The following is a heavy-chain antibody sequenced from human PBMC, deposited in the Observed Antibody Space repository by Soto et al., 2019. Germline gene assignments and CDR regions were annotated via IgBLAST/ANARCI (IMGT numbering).Heavy chain of an antibody. Sequence: EVQLVESGGDLVQHGQSLRLSCAASGFSFSSYSMNWVRQAPGKGLEWISYLSSSKTYIWYADSVKGRFTISRGNAKNSLSLQMNSLRDEDTAVYYCVRDSGWAFDIWGLGTMVTVSS. D-gene: IGHD6-19*01. CDR3: VRDSGWAFDI. J-gene: IGHJ3*02. CDR1: GFSFSSYS. CDR2: LSSSKTYI. V-gene: IGHV3-48*02.